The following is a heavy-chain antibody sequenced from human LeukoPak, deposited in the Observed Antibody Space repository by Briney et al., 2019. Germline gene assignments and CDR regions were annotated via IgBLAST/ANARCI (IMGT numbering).Heavy chain of an antibody. CDR3: ARGVVPAAMDAFDI. D-gene: IGHD2-2*01. CDR2: IIPIFGTA. V-gene: IGHV1-69*13. CDR1: GGTFSSYA. J-gene: IGHJ3*02. Sequence: GASVKVSCKASGGTFSSYAISWVRQAPGQGLEWMGGIIPIFGTANYAQKFQGRVTFTADESTSTAYMELSSLRSEDTAVYYCARGVVPAAMDAFDIWGQGTMVTVSS.